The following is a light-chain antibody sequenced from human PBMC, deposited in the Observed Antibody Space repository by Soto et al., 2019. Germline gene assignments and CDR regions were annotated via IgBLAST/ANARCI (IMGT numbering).Light chain of an antibody. CDR1: QTISSS. J-gene: IGKJ1*01. CDR2: GAS. V-gene: IGKV3-15*01. Sequence: EPLMTQSPATLSVSPGSRATLYCGASQTISSSLAWYQHKPGQAPRLLIFGASPRATGVPARFSGGGSGTLFTLTISSLQPEDFGIYYCKQYNTWPWTFGKGTKVDIK. CDR3: KQYNTWPWT.